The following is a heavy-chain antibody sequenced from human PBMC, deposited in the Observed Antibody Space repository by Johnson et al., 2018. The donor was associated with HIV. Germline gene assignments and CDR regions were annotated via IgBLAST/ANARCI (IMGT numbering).Heavy chain of an antibody. Sequence: VHLVESGGGLVQPGRSLRLSCAASGFTFDDYAMHWVRQAPGNGLEWVSGISWNSGSIGYADSVKGRFTISRDNSKNTLYLQMNSLRAEDTAVYYCAKSGFSGSYQGAYDIWGQGTMVTVSS. CDR1: GFTFDDYA. CDR2: ISWNSGSI. CDR3: AKSGFSGSYQGAYDI. D-gene: IGHD1-26*01. J-gene: IGHJ3*02. V-gene: IGHV3-9*01.